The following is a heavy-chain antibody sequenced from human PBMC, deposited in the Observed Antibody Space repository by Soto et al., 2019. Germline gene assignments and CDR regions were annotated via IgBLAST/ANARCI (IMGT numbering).Heavy chain of an antibody. Sequence: EVQLVQPGAEVKQPGESLKISCKGSGNSFTTHWIGWVRQMPGKGLEWMGIIYLRESNTLYSPSFQGQVTISADKSINSYYLQWCSLKASDTAMYYCASTINGNYFWDYWGLGTLVTVSS. CDR1: GNSFTTHW. CDR2: IYLRESNT. V-gene: IGHV5-51*01. CDR3: ASTINGNYFWDY. D-gene: IGHD1-26*01. J-gene: IGHJ4*02.